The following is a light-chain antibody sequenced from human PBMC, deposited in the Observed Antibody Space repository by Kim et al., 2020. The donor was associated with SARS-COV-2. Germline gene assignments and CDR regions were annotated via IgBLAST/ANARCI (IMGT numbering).Light chain of an antibody. V-gene: IGKV3-15*01. CDR1: QNINIH. Sequence: SVSPGERASISCWASQNINIHLAWYQQKPGQAPRLLLYESSTRATAIPARFSGSGSGTDFTLTIVSLQSEDFAVYYCQQYSDWPPTFGQGTKLEI. CDR2: ESS. J-gene: IGKJ2*01. CDR3: QQYSDWPPT.